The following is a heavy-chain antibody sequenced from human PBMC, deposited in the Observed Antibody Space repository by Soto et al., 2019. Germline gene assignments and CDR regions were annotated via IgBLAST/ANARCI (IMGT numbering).Heavy chain of an antibody. CDR3: AHRHPSAVGTDRYCFGS. J-gene: IGHJ5*01. V-gene: IGHV2-5*01. CDR2: IYWHDEK. Sequence: QIILKESGPTLVKPTQTLTLTCTCSGFALSTRGVGVGWIRQPPGKALEWLALIYWHDEKRYNPSLKSRLTITKDTSKNQVVLTMTNVDPVDTGTYYCAHRHPSAVGTDRYCFGSWGQGSLVTVSS. D-gene: IGHD6-13*01. CDR1: GFALSTRGVG.